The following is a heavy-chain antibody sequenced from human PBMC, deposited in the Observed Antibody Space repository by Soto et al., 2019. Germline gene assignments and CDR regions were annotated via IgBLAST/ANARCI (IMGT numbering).Heavy chain of an antibody. D-gene: IGHD3-3*01. CDR3: ASKSGNYDFWSGYPSGRMDV. CDR2: IIPIFGTA. V-gene: IGHV1-69*06. J-gene: IGHJ6*02. CDR1: GGTFSSYA. Sequence: SVKVSCKASGGTFSSYAISWVRQAPGQGLEWMGGIIPIFGTANYAQKFQGRVTITADKSTSTAYMELSSLRSEDTALYYCASKSGNYDFWSGYPSGRMDVSGQGITVSGFS.